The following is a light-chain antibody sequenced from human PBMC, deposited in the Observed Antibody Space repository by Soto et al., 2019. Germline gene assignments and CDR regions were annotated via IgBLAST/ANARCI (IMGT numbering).Light chain of an antibody. CDR3: QQRYSSPKWT. CDR1: QSIGIS. J-gene: IGKJ1*01. Sequence: DIQMTQSPSSLSASVGDGFTITCRAIQSIGISLNWYQQRPGKAPKLLVFAAYSLQSGVPSRFSGSGSGTDFTLTIRSLHPEDLATYYRQQRYSSPKWTFGQWNQVAI. CDR2: AAY. V-gene: IGKV1-39*01.